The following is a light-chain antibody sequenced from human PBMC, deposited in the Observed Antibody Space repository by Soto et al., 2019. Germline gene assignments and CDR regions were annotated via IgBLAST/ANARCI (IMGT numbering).Light chain of an antibody. CDR3: QQYGSSRYT. Sequence: EIVLTQSPGTLSLSPGERATLSCRASQSVSSSYLAWYQQKPGQAPRLLIYGASSRATGIPDRFSGSGSGTDFTLTISRPEPEDFAVYYCQQYGSSRYTLGQGTKLEIK. J-gene: IGKJ2*01. V-gene: IGKV3-20*01. CDR1: QSVSSSY. CDR2: GAS.